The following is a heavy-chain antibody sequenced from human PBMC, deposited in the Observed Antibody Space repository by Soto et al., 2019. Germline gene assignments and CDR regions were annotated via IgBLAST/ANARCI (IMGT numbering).Heavy chain of an antibody. CDR2: IIPIFGTA. D-gene: IGHD6-13*01. V-gene: IGHV1-69*13. CDR3: ATWGQQLYYYYYGMDV. CDR1: GGTFSSYA. J-gene: IGHJ6*02. Sequence: GASVKVSCKASGGTFSSYAISWVRQAPGQGLEWMGGIIPIFGTANYAQKFQGRVTITADESTSTAYMELSSLRSEDTAVYYCATWGQQLYYYYYGMDVWGQGTTVTVSS.